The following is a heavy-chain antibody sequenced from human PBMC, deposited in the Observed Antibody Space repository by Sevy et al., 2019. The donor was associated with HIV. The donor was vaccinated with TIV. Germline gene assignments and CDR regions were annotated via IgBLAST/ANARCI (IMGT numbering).Heavy chain of an antibody. D-gene: IGHD3-3*01. Sequence: GESLKISCTASGFTFGDYAMSWFRQAPGKGLEWVGFIRSKAYGGTTEYAASVKGRFTISRDDSKSIAYLQMNSLKTEDTAVYYCTRGPYYDFWSGPVSFDPWGQGTLVTVSS. V-gene: IGHV3-49*03. CDR3: TRGPYYDFWSGPVSFDP. CDR2: IRSKAYGGTT. CDR1: GFTFGDYA. J-gene: IGHJ5*02.